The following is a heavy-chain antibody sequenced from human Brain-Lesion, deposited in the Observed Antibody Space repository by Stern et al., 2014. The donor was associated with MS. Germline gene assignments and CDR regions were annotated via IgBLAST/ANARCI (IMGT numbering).Heavy chain of an antibody. CDR2: IKEDGSET. D-gene: IGHD2-15*01. CDR1: GFTFSSYW. V-gene: IGHV3-7*01. J-gene: IGHJ5*02. Sequence: EMQLVESGGGLVQPGGSLRLSCAASGFTFSSYWMNWVRQAPGKGLEWVANIKEDGSETYYVDSVKGRFTISRDNAKKSPYLPMNSLRAEDTAVYYCAKGSDTWGQGTLVTVSS. CDR3: AKGSDT.